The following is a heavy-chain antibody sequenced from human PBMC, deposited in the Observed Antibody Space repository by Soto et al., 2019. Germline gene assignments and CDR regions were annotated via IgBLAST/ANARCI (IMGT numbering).Heavy chain of an antibody. Sequence: GGSLRLSCAASGVTVSSNYMSWVRQAPGKGLEWVSVIYSGGSTYYADSVKGRFTISRDNSKNTLYLQMNSLRAEDTAVYYCARDDYYYYYMDVWGKGTTVTVSS. CDR3: ARDDYYYYYMDV. V-gene: IGHV3-66*01. CDR2: IYSGGST. CDR1: GVTVSSNY. J-gene: IGHJ6*03.